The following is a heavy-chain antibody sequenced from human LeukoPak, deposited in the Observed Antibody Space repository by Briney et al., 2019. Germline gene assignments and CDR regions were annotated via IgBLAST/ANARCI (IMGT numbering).Heavy chain of an antibody. Sequence: ASVKVSCKASGYTFTSYAMNWVRQAPGQGLEWMGWINTNTGNPTYAQGFTGRFVFSLDTSVSTAYLQISSLKAEDTAVYYCARGKELLRYFDWLLNQRTDIYYWGQGTLVTVSS. CDR1: GYTFTSYA. D-gene: IGHD3-9*01. V-gene: IGHV7-4-1*02. J-gene: IGHJ4*02. CDR2: INTNTGNP. CDR3: ARGKELLRYFDWLLNQRTDIYY.